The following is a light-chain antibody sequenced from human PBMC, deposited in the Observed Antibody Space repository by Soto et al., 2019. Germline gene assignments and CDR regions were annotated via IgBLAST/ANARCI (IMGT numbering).Light chain of an antibody. J-gene: IGLJ2*01. CDR2: SDI. CDR3: QSYDSVLSASV. Sequence: QSVLTQPPSVSGAPGQRVTISCTGSSSNIGAPYDVHWYQQFPGTAPKLLIFSDINRPSGVPARFSASKSGSSASLAISGLQAEDEADYYCQSYDSVLSASVFGGGTKLTVL. V-gene: IGLV1-40*01. CDR1: SSNIGAPYD.